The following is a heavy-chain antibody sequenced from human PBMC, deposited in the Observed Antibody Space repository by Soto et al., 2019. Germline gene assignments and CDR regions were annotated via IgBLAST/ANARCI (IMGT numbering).Heavy chain of an antibody. V-gene: IGHV5-51*01. CDR1: GYSFTSYW. D-gene: IGHD2-15*01. CDR2: IYPGDSDT. CDR3: ARHWEGYCSGGSCSSGMDV. J-gene: IGHJ6*02. Sequence: PGESLKISCKGSGYSFTSYWIGWVRQMPGKGLDWMGIIYPGDSDTRYSPSFQGQVTISADKSISTAYLQWSSLKASDTAMYYCARHWEGYCSGGSCSSGMDVWGQGTTVTVSS.